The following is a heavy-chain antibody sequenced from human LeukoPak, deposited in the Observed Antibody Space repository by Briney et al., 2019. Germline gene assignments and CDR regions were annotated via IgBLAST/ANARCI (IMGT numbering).Heavy chain of an antibody. CDR3: AREPNA. CDR1: GGSISGSNYH. J-gene: IGHJ5*02. V-gene: IGHV4-39*07. Sequence: PSETLSLTCIVSGGSISGSNYHWGWIRQPPARGLEWVGNVHESGSAYYNSSLRSRTSISVDTSKNQFSLRLTAVPAADTAVYYCAREPNAWGQGILVTVSS. CDR2: VHESGSA.